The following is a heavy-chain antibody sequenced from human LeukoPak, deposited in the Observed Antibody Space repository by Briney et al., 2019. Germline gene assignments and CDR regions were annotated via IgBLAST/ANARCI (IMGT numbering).Heavy chain of an antibody. J-gene: IGHJ4*02. CDR1: GFTFSSYS. D-gene: IGHD2-8*01. CDR2: ISSSSTI. Sequence: GGSLRLSCAASGFTFSSYSMNWVRQAPGKGLEWVSYISSSSTIYYADSVKGRFTISRDNAKNSLYLQMNSLRAEDTAVYYCARESIVLMVYALDYWGQGTLVTVSS. V-gene: IGHV3-48*01. CDR3: ARESIVLMVYALDY.